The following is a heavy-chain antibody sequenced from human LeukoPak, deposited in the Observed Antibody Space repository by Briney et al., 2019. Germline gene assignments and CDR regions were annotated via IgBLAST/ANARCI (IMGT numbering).Heavy chain of an antibody. CDR3: ARDGGLSNNVCFLDY. D-gene: IGHD2/OR15-2a*01. Sequence: GALRLSCAASGFIFSNYAMYWVRRAPGKGLEWVSAISGRSNNTYYADSVKGRFTISRDSSKNTLYLQMNSLRAEDTAVYYCARDGGLSNNVCFLDYWGQGTLVTVSS. J-gene: IGHJ4*02. CDR2: ISGRSNNT. V-gene: IGHV3-23*01. CDR1: GFIFSNYA.